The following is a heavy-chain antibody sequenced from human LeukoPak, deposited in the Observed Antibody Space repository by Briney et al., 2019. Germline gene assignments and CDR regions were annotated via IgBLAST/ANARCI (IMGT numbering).Heavy chain of an antibody. V-gene: IGHV3-53*01. CDR2: IYSGGST. D-gene: IGHD6-6*01. CDR3: ARGPRQLVLTS. Sequence: PGGSLRLSCAASGFTVSSNYMSWVRQAPGKGLEWVSVIYSGGSTYYADSVKGRFTISRDNSKNTLYLQMSSLRAEDTAVYYCARGPRQLVLTSWGQGTLVTVSS. CDR1: GFTVSSNY. J-gene: IGHJ5*02.